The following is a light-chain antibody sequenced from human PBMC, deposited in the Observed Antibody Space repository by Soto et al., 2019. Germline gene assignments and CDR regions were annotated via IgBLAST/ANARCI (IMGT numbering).Light chain of an antibody. Sequence: AIRMTQSPSSLSASTGDRVTITCRASQGISSYLAWYQQKPGKAPKLLIYAASTLQSGVPSRFSGSRSGTDFTLTISCLQSEDFATYYCQQYYSYPLPFGQGTRLEIK. CDR3: QQYYSYPLP. J-gene: IGKJ5*01. CDR1: QGISSY. V-gene: IGKV1-8*01. CDR2: AAS.